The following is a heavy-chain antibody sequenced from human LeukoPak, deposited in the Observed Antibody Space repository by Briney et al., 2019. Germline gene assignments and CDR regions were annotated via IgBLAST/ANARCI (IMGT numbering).Heavy chain of an antibody. CDR3: ARDPSRVAGTFSANYYYYMDV. Sequence: GGSLRLSFAASGFTFSEYYMRWIGQAPGKGLEWVSYISSRSTTIYYADSVKGRFTISRDNAKKSLYLQMNSLRAEDTAVYYCARDPSRVAGTFSANYYYYMDVWGKGTTATVSS. J-gene: IGHJ6*03. CDR2: ISSRSTTI. V-gene: IGHV3-11*01. CDR1: GFTFSEYY. D-gene: IGHD6-19*01.